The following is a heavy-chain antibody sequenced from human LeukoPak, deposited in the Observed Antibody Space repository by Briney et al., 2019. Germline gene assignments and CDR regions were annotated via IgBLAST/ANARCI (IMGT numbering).Heavy chain of an antibody. J-gene: IGHJ6*02. CDR3: AREYYYDSSGYYSYYGMDV. V-gene: IGHV4-31*03. CDR1: GGSISSGGYY. Sequence: SETLSLTCTVSGGSISSGGYYWRWIRQHPGTGLEWIGYIYYSGSTYYNPSLKSRVTISVDTSKNQFSLKLSSVTAADTAVYYCAREYYYDSSGYYSYYGMDVWGQGTTVTVSS. CDR2: IYYSGST. D-gene: IGHD3-22*01.